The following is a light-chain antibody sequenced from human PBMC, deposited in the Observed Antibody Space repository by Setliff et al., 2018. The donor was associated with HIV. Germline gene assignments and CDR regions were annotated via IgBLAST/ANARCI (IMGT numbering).Light chain of an antibody. CDR2: EVS. CDR3: SSFLSTTTSV. Sequence: QSVLTQPASVSGSPGQSITISCTGISSDVGFSNSVSWYQQHPGKAPKLLVYEVSNRPPGVSNRFSGSKSGNTASLTISGLQAEDEGDYYCSSFLSTTTSVFGSGTKVTVL. V-gene: IGLV2-14*01. CDR1: SSDVGFSNS. J-gene: IGLJ1*01.